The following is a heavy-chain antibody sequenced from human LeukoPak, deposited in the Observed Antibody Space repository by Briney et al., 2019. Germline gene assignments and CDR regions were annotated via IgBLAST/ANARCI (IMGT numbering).Heavy chain of an antibody. D-gene: IGHD1-26*01. V-gene: IGHV3-23*01. CDR2: ISASGDVT. CDR1: RFSFSAYP. CDR3: AKVGFTRIVGAGIAFDI. Sequence: PGGSLRLSCEASRFSFSAYPMGWVRRAPGKGLEWVSGISASGDVTFHADPLKGRFTISRDNSKNTLYLQMNSLRAEDTAVYYCAKVGFTRIVGAGIAFDIWGQGTMVTVSS. J-gene: IGHJ3*02.